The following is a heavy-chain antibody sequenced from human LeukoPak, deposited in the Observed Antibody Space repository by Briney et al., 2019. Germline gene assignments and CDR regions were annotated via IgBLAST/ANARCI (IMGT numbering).Heavy chain of an antibody. CDR2: ISAYNGNT. Sequence: ASVKVSCKASGYTFTSYGISWVRQAPGQGREWMGWISAYNGNTNYAQKLQGRVTMTTDTSTSTAYMELRSLRSDDTAVYYCARGSPLDYDFWSGYYWALFDYWGQGTLVTVSS. J-gene: IGHJ4*02. V-gene: IGHV1-18*01. D-gene: IGHD3-3*01. CDR3: ARGSPLDYDFWSGYYWALFDY. CDR1: GYTFTSYG.